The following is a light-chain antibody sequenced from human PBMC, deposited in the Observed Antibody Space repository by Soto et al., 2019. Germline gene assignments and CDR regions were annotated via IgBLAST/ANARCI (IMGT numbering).Light chain of an antibody. CDR3: QQYNRYQGFP. Sequence: DIPMTQSPSTLSASVGDRVTITCRASQSISSWLAWYQQKPGKAPKLLIYDASSLESGVPSRFSGSGSGTEFTLSISSLQPDDFATYYCQQYNRYQGFPFGQGTKLEIK. CDR1: QSISSW. V-gene: IGKV1-5*01. CDR2: DAS. J-gene: IGKJ2*01.